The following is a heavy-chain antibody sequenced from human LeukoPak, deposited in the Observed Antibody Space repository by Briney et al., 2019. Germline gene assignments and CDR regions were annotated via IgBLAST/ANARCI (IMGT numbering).Heavy chain of an antibody. CDR1: GFTFSSYE. CDR3: AREGSYYFDY. V-gene: IGHV3-48*03. J-gene: IGHJ4*02. CDR2: ISSSGSTI. Sequence: HAGGSLRLSCAASGFTFSSYEMHWVAQAPGKGLEWVSYISSSGSTIYYADSVRGRFTISRDNAKNSLHLEMNSLRAEDTAVYYCAREGSYYFDYWGQGTLVTVSS.